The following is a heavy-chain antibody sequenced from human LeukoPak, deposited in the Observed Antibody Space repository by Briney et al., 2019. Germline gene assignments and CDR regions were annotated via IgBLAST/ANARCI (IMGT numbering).Heavy chain of an antibody. CDR2: MNPNSGNT. J-gene: IGHJ1*01. D-gene: IGHD1-26*01. CDR1: GYTFTSYD. Sequence: ASVKVSCKASGYTFTSYDINWVRQATGQGLEWMGWMNPNSGNTGYSQKFQGRVTITRNTSISTAYMELSGLRSEDTAVYYCARVQSGSYYFQHWGQGTLVTVSS. CDR3: ARVQSGSYYFQH. V-gene: IGHV1-8*03.